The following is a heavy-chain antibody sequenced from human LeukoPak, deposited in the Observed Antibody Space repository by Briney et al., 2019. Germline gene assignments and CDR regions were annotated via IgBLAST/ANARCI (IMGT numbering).Heavy chain of an antibody. J-gene: IGHJ4*02. CDR3: ARLADD. CDR1: RASVSTYY. CDR2: IDYFGRT. V-gene: IGHV4-59*08. Sequence: PSETLSLTCAVSRASVSTYYWGWIRQPPGKGLEWIGYIDYFGRTNYNPSLQSRVTISEDTAKNQFSLQLRSVTAADTAVYYCARLADDWGPGTLVIVSS.